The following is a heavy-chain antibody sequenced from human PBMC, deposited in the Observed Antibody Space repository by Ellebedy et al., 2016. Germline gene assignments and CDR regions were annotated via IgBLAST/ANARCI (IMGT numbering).Heavy chain of an antibody. Sequence: SETLSLXXTVSGGSMNSYHWSWIRQSPGKGLEWIGYVHYSGTTNYNPSLKSRVTISVDTSKSQFSLNLNSMTAADTAVYYCAAGFCSGDGCYSYPRWFDPWGQGTLVTVSS. V-gene: IGHV4-59*12. CDR3: AAGFCSGDGCYSYPRWFDP. CDR1: GGSMNSYH. J-gene: IGHJ5*02. CDR2: VHYSGTT. D-gene: IGHD2-15*01.